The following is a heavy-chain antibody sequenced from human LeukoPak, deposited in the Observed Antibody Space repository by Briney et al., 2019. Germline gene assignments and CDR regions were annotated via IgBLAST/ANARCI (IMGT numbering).Heavy chain of an antibody. D-gene: IGHD3-10*01. CDR3: ARTNMVRKSGYFDY. Sequence: GGTLRLSCAASGVAVSTNYMSWVRQAPGQGLEWVSLIYSSGSTYTVDSARGRFTISRDNSKNTLYLQMNRLRDEDTAVYYCARTNMVRKSGYFDYWGEGTLVSVSS. J-gene: IGHJ4*02. V-gene: IGHV3-53*01. CDR1: GVAVSTNY. CDR2: IYSSGST.